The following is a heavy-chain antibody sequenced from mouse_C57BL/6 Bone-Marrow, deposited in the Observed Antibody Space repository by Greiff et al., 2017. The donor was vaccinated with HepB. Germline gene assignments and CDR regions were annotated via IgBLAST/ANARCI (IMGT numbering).Heavy chain of an antibody. CDR3: ARKMAYYSNPYYFDY. J-gene: IGHJ2*01. CDR1: GYTFTDYY. D-gene: IGHD2-5*01. CDR2: INPNNGGT. V-gene: IGHV1-26*01. Sequence: EVQLQQSGPELVKPGASVKISCKASGYTFTDYYMNWVKQSHGKSLEWIGDINPNNGGTSYNQKFKGKATLTVDKSSSTAYMELRSLTSEDSAVYYCARKMAYYSNPYYFDYWGQGTTLTVSS.